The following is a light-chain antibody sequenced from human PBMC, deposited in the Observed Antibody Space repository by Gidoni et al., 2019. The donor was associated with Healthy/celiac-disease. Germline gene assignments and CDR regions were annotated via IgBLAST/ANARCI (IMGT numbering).Light chain of an antibody. CDR1: QSLLHSNGYNY. CDR2: LGS. CDR3: MQALQTPYT. V-gene: IGKV2-28*01. Sequence: ASISCRSSQSLLHSNGYNYLDWYLQKPGQSPQLLIYLGSNRASGVPDRFSGSGSGTDFTLKISRVEDEDVGVYYCMQALQTPYTFGQGTKLEIK. J-gene: IGKJ2*01.